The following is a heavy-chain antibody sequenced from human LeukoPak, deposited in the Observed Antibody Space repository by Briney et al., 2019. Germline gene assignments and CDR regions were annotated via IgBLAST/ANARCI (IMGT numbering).Heavy chain of an antibody. V-gene: IGHV4-59*01. CDR2: IYYSGST. CDR1: GGSISSYY. CDR3: ARGSRVATWFDP. D-gene: IGHD5-12*01. J-gene: IGHJ5*02. Sequence: SETLSLTCTVSGGSISSYYWSWIRQPPGKGLEWIGYIYYSGSTIYNPSLKSRVTISVDTSKNQFSLKLSSVTAADTAVYYCARGSRVATWFDPWGQGTLVTVSS.